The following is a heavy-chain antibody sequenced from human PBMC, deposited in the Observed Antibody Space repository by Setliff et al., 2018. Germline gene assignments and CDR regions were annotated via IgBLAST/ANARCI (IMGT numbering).Heavy chain of an antibody. J-gene: IGHJ6*03. CDR1: GYTFTSYD. CDR2: MNPNSGNT. V-gene: IGHV1-8*03. D-gene: IGHD3-3*01. CDR3: ARGGGQIHYDFWSGYFSDPQPNYYYYYMDV. Sequence: GALVKVSCKASGYTFTSYDINWVRQATGQGLEWMGWMNPNSGNTGYAQKFQGRVTITRNTSISTAYMELSSLRSEDTAVYYCARGGGQIHYDFWSGYFSDPQPNYYYYYMDVWGKGTTVTVSS.